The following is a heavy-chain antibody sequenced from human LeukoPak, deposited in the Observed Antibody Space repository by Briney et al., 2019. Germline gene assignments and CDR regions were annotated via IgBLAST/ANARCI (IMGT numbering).Heavy chain of an antibody. J-gene: IGHJ4*02. D-gene: IGHD5-18*01. V-gene: IGHV1-69*01. CDR3: AAEGDTATVGAY. CDR1: GGTFSSYA. Sequence: ASVKVSCKASGGTFSSYAISWVRQAPGQGLEWMGGIIPIFGTANYAQKFQGRVTITADESTSTAYMELSSLRSEDTAVYYCAAEGDTATVGAYWGQGTLVTVSS. CDR2: IIPIFGTA.